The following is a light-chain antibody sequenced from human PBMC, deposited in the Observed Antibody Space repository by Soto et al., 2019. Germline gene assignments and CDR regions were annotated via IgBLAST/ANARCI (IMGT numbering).Light chain of an antibody. CDR3: QQRSTWPLS. Sequence: EIVLTQSPATLALSPGERATLSCRASQSVRSYLAWYQQKPGQAPRLLIYDTSNRATGIPARFSGSGSGTDFSLNINSLEPEDFAVYYCQQRSTWPLSFGGGTRVEI. CDR1: QSVRSY. V-gene: IGKV3-11*01. J-gene: IGKJ4*01. CDR2: DTS.